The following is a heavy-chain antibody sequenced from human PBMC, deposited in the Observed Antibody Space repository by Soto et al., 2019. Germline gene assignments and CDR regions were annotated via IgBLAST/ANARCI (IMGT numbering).Heavy chain of an antibody. CDR1: GYTFTSYA. V-gene: IGHV1-3*01. D-gene: IGHD1-26*01. J-gene: IGHJ5*02. Sequence: GASVKVSCKASGYTFTSYAMHWVRQAPGQRLEWMGWINAGNGNTKYSQKFQGRVTITRDTSASTAYMELSSLRSEDTAVYYCARVRHQGGSYSRWFDPWGQGTLVTVSS. CDR2: INAGNGNT. CDR3: ARVRHQGGSYSRWFDP.